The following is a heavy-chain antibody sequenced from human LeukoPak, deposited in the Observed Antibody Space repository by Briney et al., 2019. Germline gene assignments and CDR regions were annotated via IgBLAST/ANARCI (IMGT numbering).Heavy chain of an antibody. J-gene: IGHJ4*02. CDR2: ISSSSSYI. V-gene: IGHV3-21*01. CDR1: GFTFSSYS. CDR3: TRGRAYNYGYFDY. D-gene: IGHD5-18*01. Sequence: GGSLRLSCAASGFTFSSYSMNWVRQAPGKGLEWVSSISSSSSYIYYADSVKGRFTISRDNAKNSLYLQMNSLRDEDTAVYYCTRGRAYNYGYFDYWGLGTLVTVSS.